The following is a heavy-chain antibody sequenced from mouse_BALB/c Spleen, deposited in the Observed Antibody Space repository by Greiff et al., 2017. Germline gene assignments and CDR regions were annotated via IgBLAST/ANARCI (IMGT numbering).Heavy chain of an antibody. D-gene: IGHD2-14*01. Sequence: EVMLVESGGGLVQPGGSRKLSCAASGFTFSSFGMHWVRQAPEKGLEWVAYISSGSSTIYYADTVKGRFTISRDNPKNTLFLQMTSLRSEDTAMYYCARDYYRYDISAMDYWGQGTSVTVSS. CDR2: ISSGSSTI. CDR3: ARDYYRYDISAMDY. CDR1: GFTFSSFG. J-gene: IGHJ4*01. V-gene: IGHV5-17*02.